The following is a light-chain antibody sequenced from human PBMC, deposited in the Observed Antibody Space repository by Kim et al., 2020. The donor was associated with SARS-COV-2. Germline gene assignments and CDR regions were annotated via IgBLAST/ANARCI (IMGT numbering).Light chain of an antibody. Sequence: SSELTQDPAVSVALGQTVRITCQGDSVRSYSTNWYQQKPGQAPVLVIYGEDKRPSGIPDRFSGSSSGNTASLTVTGAQAEDEADYYCESPDRTGNLLRKVFGTGTKVTVL. CDR1: SVRSYS. CDR2: GED. V-gene: IGLV3-19*01. CDR3: ESPDRTGNLLRKV. J-gene: IGLJ1*01.